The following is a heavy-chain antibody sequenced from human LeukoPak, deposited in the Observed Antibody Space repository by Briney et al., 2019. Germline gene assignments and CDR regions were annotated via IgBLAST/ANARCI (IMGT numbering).Heavy chain of an antibody. J-gene: IGHJ6*02. CDR1: GGSFSGYY. V-gene: IGHV4-34*01. Sequence: SETLSLTCAVYGGSFSGYYWSWIRQPPGKGLEWSGEINHSGSTNYNPSLKSRVTISVDTSKNQFSLKLSSVTAADTAVYYCARGRADFWSGYPNYYYYGMDVWGQGTTVTVSS. D-gene: IGHD3-3*01. CDR2: INHSGST. CDR3: ARGRADFWSGYPNYYYYGMDV.